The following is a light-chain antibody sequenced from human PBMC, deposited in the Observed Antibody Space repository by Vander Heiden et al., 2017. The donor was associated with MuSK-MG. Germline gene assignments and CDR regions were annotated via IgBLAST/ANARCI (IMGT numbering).Light chain of an antibody. V-gene: IGLV1-44*01. J-gene: IGLJ3*02. CDR2: STN. CDR3: AAWDESLNGWV. Sequence: QSVLPQPPSASGTPGQRVPIPCSGSRSNIGPNTVTWYPQLPGTAPKFLIYSTNQRPSGVPDRFSAAKSGTSASLAISGLQSEDEADYYCAAWDESLNGWVFGGGTKLTVL. CDR1: RSNIGPNT.